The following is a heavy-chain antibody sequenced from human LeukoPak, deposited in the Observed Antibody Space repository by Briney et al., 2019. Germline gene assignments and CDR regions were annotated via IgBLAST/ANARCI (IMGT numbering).Heavy chain of an antibody. D-gene: IGHD6-19*01. J-gene: IGHJ5*02. Sequence: ASVKVSCKASGYTFTSYGTSWVRQAPGQGLEWMGWISAYNGNTNYAQKLQGRVTMTTDTSTSTAYMELRSLRSDDTAVYYCATTKGYSSGWGRYNWFDPWGQGTLVTVSS. CDR1: GYTFTSYG. CDR3: ATTKGYSSGWGRYNWFDP. CDR2: ISAYNGNT. V-gene: IGHV1-18*01.